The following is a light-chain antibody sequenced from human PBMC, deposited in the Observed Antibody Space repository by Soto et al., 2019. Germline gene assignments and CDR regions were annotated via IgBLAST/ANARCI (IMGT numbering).Light chain of an antibody. Sequence: QSALTQPRSVSGSPGQSVTISCTGTSSDVGGHNFVSWYQQLPGKAPKLMIYDVTKWPSGVPDRFSGSKSGNTASLTISGLQAEDEADYYCSSHAGTYPGVFGGGTKLTVL. CDR2: DVT. CDR1: SSDVGGHNF. J-gene: IGLJ3*02. V-gene: IGLV2-11*01. CDR3: SSHAGTYPGV.